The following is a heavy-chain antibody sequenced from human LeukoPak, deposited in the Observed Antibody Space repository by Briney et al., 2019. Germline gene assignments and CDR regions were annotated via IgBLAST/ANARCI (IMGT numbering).Heavy chain of an antibody. V-gene: IGHV4-61*02. D-gene: IGHD3-22*01. CDR2: IYTSGST. CDR1: GGSISSGSYY. CDR3: ARHKAYDSSGYYAFPGWFDP. J-gene: IGHJ5*02. Sequence: SETLSLTCTVSGGSISSGSYYWSWIRQPAGKGLEWIGRIYTSGSTNYNPSLKSRVTISVDTSKNQFSLKLSSVTAADTAVYYCARHKAYDSSGYYAFPGWFDPWGQGTLVTVSS.